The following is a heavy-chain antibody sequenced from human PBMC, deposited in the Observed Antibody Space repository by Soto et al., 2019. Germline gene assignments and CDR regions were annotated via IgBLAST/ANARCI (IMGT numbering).Heavy chain of an antibody. J-gene: IGHJ4*02. CDR1: SGSISSSNW. Sequence: QVQLQESGPGLVKPSGTLSLTCAVSSGSISSSNWWSWVRQPPGKGLEWIGEIYHSGSTNYNPSLKCRVTISVDKSKNQFSLKLSSVTAADTAVYYCARDRSGYGSGSYRYFDYWGQGTLVTVSS. D-gene: IGHD3-10*01. CDR3: ARDRSGYGSGSYRYFDY. CDR2: IYHSGST. V-gene: IGHV4-4*02.